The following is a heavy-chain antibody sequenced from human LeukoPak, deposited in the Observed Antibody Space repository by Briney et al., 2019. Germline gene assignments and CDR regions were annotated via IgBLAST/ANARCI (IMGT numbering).Heavy chain of an antibody. CDR2: IIPIFGTT. CDR3: ARVLPLGSGWPRGAFDI. Sequence: PSASVKVSCKASGGTFSNYVFTWVRQAPGQGLEWMGGIIPIFGTTNYAQKLQGRVTITTDESTSTAYMELSSLRSEDTAVYYCARVLPLGSGWPRGAFDIWGQGTMVTVSS. V-gene: IGHV1-69*05. D-gene: IGHD6-19*01. CDR1: GGTFSNYV. J-gene: IGHJ3*02.